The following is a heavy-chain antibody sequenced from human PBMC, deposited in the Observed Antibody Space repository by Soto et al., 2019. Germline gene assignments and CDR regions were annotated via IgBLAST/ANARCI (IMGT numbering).Heavy chain of an antibody. V-gene: IGHV4-34*01. CDR2: INHSGST. J-gene: IGHJ6*02. CDR3: ARGMGSSWYRHYYYYGMHF. D-gene: IGHD6-13*01. Sequence: PSETLSLTCAFYVVSFSGYYWSCIRQAPGKWLEWIGEINHSGSTNYNPSLKSRVTISVDTSKNQFSLKLSSVTAADTAVYYCARGMGSSWYRHYYYYGMHFWGQGTTVTVSS. CDR1: VVSFSGYY.